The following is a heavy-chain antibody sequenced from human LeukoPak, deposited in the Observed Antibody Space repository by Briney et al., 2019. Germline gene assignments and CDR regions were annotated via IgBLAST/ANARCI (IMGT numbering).Heavy chain of an antibody. V-gene: IGHV3-30-3*01. Sequence: GGSLRLSCAASGFTFSSYEMNWVRQAPGTGLEWVAVISYDGSTQYYADSVKGRFTISRDNSKNTLYLQMNSLRAADSALYYCARDCGYSGYWEGFFDYWGQGTLVTVSS. CDR3: ARDCGYSGYWEGFFDY. CDR2: ISYDGSTQ. D-gene: IGHD5-12*01. J-gene: IGHJ4*02. CDR1: GFTFSSYE.